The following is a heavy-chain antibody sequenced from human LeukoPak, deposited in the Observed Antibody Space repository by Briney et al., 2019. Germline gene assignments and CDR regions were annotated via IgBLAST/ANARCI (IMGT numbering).Heavy chain of an antibody. CDR2: IYTSGST. CDR3: ARDYLVGAPLDS. V-gene: IGHV4-4*07. J-gene: IGHJ5*01. D-gene: IGHD1-26*01. CDR1: GVSISSYY. Sequence: PSETLCLTCTASGVSISSYYWSWIRQPAGKGLEWIGHIYTSGSTNYNPSLKSRVTISVDKSKNQFSLKLSSVTAADTAVYYCARDYLVGAPLDSWGHGTLVTVSS.